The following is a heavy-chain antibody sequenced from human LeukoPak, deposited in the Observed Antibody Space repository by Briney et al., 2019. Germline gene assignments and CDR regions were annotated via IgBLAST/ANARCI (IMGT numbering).Heavy chain of an antibody. V-gene: IGHV4-59*08. CDR3: ASIRRGFGESSKYYSYYYMDV. Sequence: PSETLSLTCTVSGGSISSYYWSWIRQPPGKGLEWIGYIYYSGSTNYNPSLKSRVTISVDTSKNQFSLRLSAVTAADTAVYYCASIRRGFGESSKYYSYYYMDVWGNGTTVTISS. J-gene: IGHJ6*03. CDR2: IYYSGST. D-gene: IGHD3-10*01. CDR1: GGSISSYY.